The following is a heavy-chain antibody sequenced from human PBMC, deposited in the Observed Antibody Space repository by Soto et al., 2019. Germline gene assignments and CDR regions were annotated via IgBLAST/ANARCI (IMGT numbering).Heavy chain of an antibody. Sequence: GGSLRVSCAASGFTFSSYRMTWVRQAPGKGLEWVANIKQDGGETFYVDSVKGRFTISRDNAKNSLYLHMNSLGAEDTAMYYCAREDSVSSYYSQWGHGTLVTVSS. CDR1: GFTFSSYR. CDR3: AREDSVSSYYSQ. CDR2: IKQDGGET. D-gene: IGHD2-15*01. J-gene: IGHJ4*01. V-gene: IGHV3-7*03.